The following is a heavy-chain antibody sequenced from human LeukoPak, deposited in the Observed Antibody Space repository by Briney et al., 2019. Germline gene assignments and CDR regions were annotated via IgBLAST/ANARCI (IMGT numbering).Heavy chain of an antibody. V-gene: IGHV4-61*02. Sequence: PSETLSLTCTVSGGSISSGSYYWSWIRQPAGKGLEWIGRIYTSGSTNYNPSLKSRVTISVDTSKNQFSLKLGSVTAADTAVYYCARLGITMVRGVFDAFDIWGQGTMVTVSS. J-gene: IGHJ3*02. D-gene: IGHD3-10*01. CDR1: GGSISSGSYY. CDR2: IYTSGST. CDR3: ARLGITMVRGVFDAFDI.